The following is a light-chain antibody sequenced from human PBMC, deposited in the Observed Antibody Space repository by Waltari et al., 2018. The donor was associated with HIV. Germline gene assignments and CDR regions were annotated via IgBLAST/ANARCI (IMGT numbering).Light chain of an antibody. CDR3: MQTLRIPWT. J-gene: IGKJ1*01. CDR2: LAT. V-gene: IGKV2-28*01. CDR1: ESLRHENGFKY. Sequence: VMTQSTRYLPVSLGEPASIFCASYESLRHENGFKYVDWYLQRPGRTPQLLIQLATARAFGVPTRFGGSASDTNFTLTISRLETGDVGLYYCMQTLRIPWTFGQGTRV.